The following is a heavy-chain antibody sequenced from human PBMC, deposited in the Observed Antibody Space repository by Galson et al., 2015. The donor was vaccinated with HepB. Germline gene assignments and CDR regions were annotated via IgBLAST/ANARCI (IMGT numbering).Heavy chain of an antibody. CDR3: AMTSRLVRDAFDT. CDR1: GGSISSSSYY. J-gene: IGHJ3*02. CDR2: IYYSGST. V-gene: IGHV4-39*01. D-gene: IGHD2-21*02. Sequence: SETLSLTCTVSGGSISSSSYYWGWIRQPPGKGLEWIGSIYYSGSTYYNPSLKSRVTISVHTSKNHVSLKLSSVTAADTAVYYCAMTSRLVRDAFDTWGQGTMVPVSS.